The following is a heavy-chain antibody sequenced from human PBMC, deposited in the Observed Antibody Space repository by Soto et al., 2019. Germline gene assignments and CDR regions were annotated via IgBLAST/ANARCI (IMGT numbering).Heavy chain of an antibody. CDR3: ASGGPYYYXMDV. J-gene: IGHJ6*03. V-gene: IGHV4-39*01. Sequence: SETLSLTCTVSGGSISSSSYYWGWIRQPPGKGLEWIGSIYYSGSTYYNPSLKSRVTISVDTSKNQFSLKLSSVTAADTAVYHCASGGPYYYXMDVWGKGTTVTVSS. CDR2: IYYSGST. CDR1: GGSISSSSYY.